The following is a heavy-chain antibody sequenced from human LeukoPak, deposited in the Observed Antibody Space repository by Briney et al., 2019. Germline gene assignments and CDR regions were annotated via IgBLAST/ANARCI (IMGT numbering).Heavy chain of an antibody. J-gene: IGHJ4*02. D-gene: IGHD7-27*01. V-gene: IGHV1-2*05. Sequence: ASVKVSXKTSGYTFIDYFIHWVRQAPGQGLEWMGRLNPNNGYTFYTEEFQGRVTMTSDTSISTAYMELTSLTSDDTVLYYCARDLSSTANWEFDYWGQGTLVTVSS. CDR2: LNPNNGYT. CDR3: ARDLSSTANWEFDY. CDR1: GYTFIDYF.